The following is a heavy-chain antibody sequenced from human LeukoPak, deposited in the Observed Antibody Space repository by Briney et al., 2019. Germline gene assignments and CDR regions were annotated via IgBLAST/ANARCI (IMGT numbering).Heavy chain of an antibody. D-gene: IGHD5-18*01. CDR2: IYSDGRI. CDR3: ARESGYSYGLAGFFDY. V-gene: IGHV3-53*01. Sequence: GGSLRLSCAASGFTVSSNYMSWVRQAPGKGLEWVSVIYSDGRIHYADSVKGRFTISRDDSKNTLYLQMNSLRAEDTAVYYCARESGYSYGLAGFFDYWGQETLVTVSS. J-gene: IGHJ4*02. CDR1: GFTVSSNY.